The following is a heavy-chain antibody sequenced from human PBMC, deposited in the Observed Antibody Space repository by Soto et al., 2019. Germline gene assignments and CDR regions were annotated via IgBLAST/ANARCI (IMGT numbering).Heavy chain of an antibody. V-gene: IGHV4-39*01. CDR2: IYHIGTT. J-gene: IGHJ4*02. CDR3: AATLVGATRHTDSGH. Sequence: QLQLQESGPGLVKPSEPLSLLCTVSGGSINTNNYYWGWIRQPPGKGLEWIGSIYHIGTTYYNPSLKSRVTISIHTSKNQYSLKLMSVTAADTAVYYCAATLVGATRHTDSGHWGQGTLVTVSS. CDR1: GGSINTNNYY. D-gene: IGHD2-15*01.